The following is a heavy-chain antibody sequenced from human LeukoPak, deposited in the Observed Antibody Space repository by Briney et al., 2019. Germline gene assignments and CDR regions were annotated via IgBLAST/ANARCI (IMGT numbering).Heavy chain of an antibody. D-gene: IGHD3-10*01. CDR3: ARGLGRELDGAFDI. CDR2: IYSGGRT. V-gene: IGHV3-53*01. CDR1: GFIVSGNY. J-gene: IGHJ3*02. Sequence: GGSLRLSCAASGFIVSGNYMSWGRQAPGKGLEWVSVIYSGGRTYYADSVKGRFTISRDNSRNTLYLQMNSLRAEDTAVYYCARGLGRELDGAFDIWGQGTMVTVSS.